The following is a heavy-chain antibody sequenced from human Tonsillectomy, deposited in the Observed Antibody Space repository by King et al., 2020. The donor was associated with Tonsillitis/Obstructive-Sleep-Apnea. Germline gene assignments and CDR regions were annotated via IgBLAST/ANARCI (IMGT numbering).Heavy chain of an antibody. CDR1: GYSFTSSW. CDR2: IDPSDSYT. CDR3: ARRRVGLAGRPFFDY. D-gene: IGHD6-6*01. V-gene: IGHV5-10-1*01. J-gene: IGHJ4*02. Sequence: VQLVESGAEVKKPGESLRISCKGSGYSFTSSWISWVRQMPGKGLEWMGRIDPSDSYTNYSPSFQARVAISADKSISTAYLRWSSLKASDTAMYFCARRRVGLAGRPFFDYWGQGTLVTVSS.